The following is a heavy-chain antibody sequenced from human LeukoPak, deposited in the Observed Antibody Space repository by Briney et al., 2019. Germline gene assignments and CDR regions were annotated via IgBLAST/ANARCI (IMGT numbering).Heavy chain of an antibody. CDR1: VYDLTRCV. CDR3: ARGDIDSIGWYGWVDP. D-gene: IGHD6-19*01. CDR2: TNAYNGNT. Sequence: ASVTVSCKASVYDLTRCVITWVRQGPGQGLEWMGWTNAYNGNTIYAQKLQGRVTMTTDTSTSTAYMELRSLRYDNTAVIYCARGDIDSIGWYGWVDPWGPGTVVTVSS. V-gene: IGHV1-18*01. J-gene: IGHJ5*02.